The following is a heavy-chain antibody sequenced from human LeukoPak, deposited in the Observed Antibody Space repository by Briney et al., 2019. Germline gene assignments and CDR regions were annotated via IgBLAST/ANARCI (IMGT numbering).Heavy chain of an antibody. V-gene: IGHV3-48*01. J-gene: IGHJ4*02. Sequence: GGSLRLSCTASGFPLRSYSINWVRQAPGKGLEWISYISSSSSNIYYLDSVQGRLTVSRDNERNSLFLQIDSPRAEDTAVYYCVRVKGTYFDYWGQGSLVTVSS. CDR1: GFPLRSYS. CDR3: VRVKGTYFDY. D-gene: IGHD1-1*01. CDR2: ISSSSSNI.